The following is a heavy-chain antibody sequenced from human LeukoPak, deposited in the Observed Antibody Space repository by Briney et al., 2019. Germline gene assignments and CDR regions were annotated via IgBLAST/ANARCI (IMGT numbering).Heavy chain of an antibody. Sequence: SVKVSCKASGGTFSSYAISWVRQAPGQGLEWMGGIIPIFGTANYAQKFQGRVTITADESTSTAYMELSSLRSEDTAVYYCARGVYYYGSGSYSIDYWAREPWSPSP. CDR1: GGTFSSYA. D-gene: IGHD3-10*01. V-gene: IGHV1-69*13. CDR2: IIPIFGTA. J-gene: IGHJ4*02. CDR3: ARGVYYYGSGSYSIDY.